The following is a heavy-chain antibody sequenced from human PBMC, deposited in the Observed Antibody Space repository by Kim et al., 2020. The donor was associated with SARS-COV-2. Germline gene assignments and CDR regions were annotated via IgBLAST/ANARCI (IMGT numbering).Heavy chain of an antibody. CDR1: GGSFSGYY. CDR3: ARWTRVYHYFDY. V-gene: IGHV4-34*01. J-gene: IGHJ4*02. D-gene: IGHD6-13*01. CDR2: INHSGST. Sequence: SETMSLTCAVYGGSFSGYYWSWIRQPPGKGLEWIGEINHSGSTNYNPSLKSRVTISVDTSKNQFSLKLSSVTAADTAVYYCARWTRVYHYFDYWGQGTLVTVSS.